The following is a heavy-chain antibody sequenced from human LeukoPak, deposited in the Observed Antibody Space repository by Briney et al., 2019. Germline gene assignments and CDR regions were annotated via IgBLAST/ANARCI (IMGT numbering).Heavy chain of an antibody. CDR2: IHTIGNT. CDR1: GVSISRGSHY. Sequence: KPSQTLSLTCTVSGVSISRGSHYWSWIRQPAGKGLEWIARIHTIGNTNYSPSLWRRVTISVDTSKNQFALKLNSVTAADTAVYYCARTVWFGDHYRGETYFDYWGQGTLVTVSS. J-gene: IGHJ4*01. D-gene: IGHD3-10*01. CDR3: ARTVWFGDHYRGETYFDY. V-gene: IGHV4-61*02.